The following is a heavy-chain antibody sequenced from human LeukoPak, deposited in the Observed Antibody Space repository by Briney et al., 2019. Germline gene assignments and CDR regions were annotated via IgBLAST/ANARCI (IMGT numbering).Heavy chain of an antibody. V-gene: IGHV1-2*02. Sequence: ASVKVSCKASGYTFTGYYMHWVRQAPGQGLEWMGWINPNSGGTNYAQKFQGRVTMTRDTSISTAYMELSRLRSDDTAVYYCARASCSGGSCYLAADDAFDIWGQGTMVTVSS. CDR3: ARASCSGGSCYLAADDAFDI. CDR2: INPNSGGT. D-gene: IGHD2-15*01. CDR1: GYTFTGYY. J-gene: IGHJ3*02.